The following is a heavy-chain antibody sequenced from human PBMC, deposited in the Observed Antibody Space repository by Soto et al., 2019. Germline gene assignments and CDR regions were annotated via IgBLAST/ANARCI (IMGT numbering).Heavy chain of an antibody. CDR3: AKIDRPLYLAYWFDP. J-gene: IGHJ5*02. Sequence: TGWSLRLSCAASVFTFSSYGMHWFRQAPGKGLEWVAVISYDGSNKYYADSVKGRFTISRDNSKNTLYLQMNSLRAEDTAVYYCAKIDRPLYLAYWFDPWGQGTLVTVSS. V-gene: IGHV3-30*18. CDR2: ISYDGSNK. D-gene: IGHD1-26*01. CDR1: VFTFSSYG.